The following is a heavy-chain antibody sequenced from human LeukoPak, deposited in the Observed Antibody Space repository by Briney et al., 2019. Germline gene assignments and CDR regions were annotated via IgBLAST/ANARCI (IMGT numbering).Heavy chain of an antibody. J-gene: IGHJ4*02. D-gene: IGHD3/OR15-3a*01. CDR3: AKLGAGWTTFDY. CDR2: ISGSVGST. CDR1: GFTFGTYA. Sequence: GGSLRLSCTASGFTFGTYAMGWVRQAPGKGLEWVSVISGSVGSTYYADSVKGRFTISRDNSKNTLYLQMNSLRAEDTAVYYCAKLGAGWTTFDYWGQGTLVTVSS. V-gene: IGHV3-23*01.